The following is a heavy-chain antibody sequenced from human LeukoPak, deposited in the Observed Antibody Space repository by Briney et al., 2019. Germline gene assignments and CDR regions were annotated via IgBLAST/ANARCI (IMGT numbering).Heavy chain of an antibody. CDR2: IIPIFGTA. CDR1: GGTFSSYA. CDR3: ASACFSTSCYRTGPYYYYYMDV. D-gene: IGHD2-2*01. Sequence: ASVKVSCKASGGTFSSYAISWVRQAPGQGLEWMGGIIPIFGTANYAQKFQGRVTITADESTSTAYMELSSLRSEDTAVYYCASACFSTSCYRTGPYYYYYMDVWGKGTTVTVSS. J-gene: IGHJ6*03. V-gene: IGHV1-69*13.